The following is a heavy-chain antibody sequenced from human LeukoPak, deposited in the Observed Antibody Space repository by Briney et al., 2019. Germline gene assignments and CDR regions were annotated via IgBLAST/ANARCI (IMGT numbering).Heavy chain of an antibody. CDR3: ARSYRSGGSCHIDS. Sequence: ASVKVSCKASGYTFTSYGISWVRQAPGQGLESMGWISAYNGNTNYAQKLQGRVTMTTDTSTSTAYMELRSLRSDDTAVYYCARSYRSGGSCHIDSWGQGTLVTVSS. J-gene: IGHJ4*02. CDR2: ISAYNGNT. V-gene: IGHV1-18*01. D-gene: IGHD2-15*01. CDR1: GYTFTSYG.